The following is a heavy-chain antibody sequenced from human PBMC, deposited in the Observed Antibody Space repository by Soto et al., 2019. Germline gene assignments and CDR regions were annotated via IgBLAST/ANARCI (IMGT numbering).Heavy chain of an antibody. V-gene: IGHV4-59*01. Sequence: QVQLQESGPGLVKPSETLSLICSVSGGSMSRYYWSWIRQAPGKGLEWIGYIYYSGSTNYNPSLKSRVTISVDTSKNQFSLKLTSVTAADTAVYYCARDSGRMYYDTWSGYDYGMDVWGQGTTVTVSS. CDR2: IYYSGST. CDR3: ARDSGRMYYDTWSGYDYGMDV. J-gene: IGHJ6*02. D-gene: IGHD3-3*01. CDR1: GGSMSRYY.